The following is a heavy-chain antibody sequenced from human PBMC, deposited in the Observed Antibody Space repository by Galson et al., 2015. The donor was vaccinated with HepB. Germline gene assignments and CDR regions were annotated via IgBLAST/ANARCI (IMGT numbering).Heavy chain of an antibody. Sequence: SLRLSCAASGFTFSGYAMNWVREAPGKGLEWVSGIRGGGGSTNYVDSVKGRFTISRDNSKNTLYLQMSSLGPEDTAVYYCAKGGAYYYDSSGFRYFDLWGRGTLVTVSS. CDR3: AKGGAYYYDSSGFRYFDL. CDR2: IRGGGGST. D-gene: IGHD3-22*01. V-gene: IGHV3-23*01. CDR1: GFTFSGYA. J-gene: IGHJ2*01.